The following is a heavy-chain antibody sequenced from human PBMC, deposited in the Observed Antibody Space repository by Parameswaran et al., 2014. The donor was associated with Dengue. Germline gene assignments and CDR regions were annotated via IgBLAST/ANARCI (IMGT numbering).Heavy chain of an antibody. CDR2: ISAYNGNT. Sequence: SWVRQAPGQGLEWMGWISAYNGNTNYAQKLQGRVTMITDTSTSTAYMELRSLRSDDTAVYYCARVIAVAGTGWDYWGQGTLVTVSS. J-gene: IGHJ4*02. CDR3: ARVIAVAGTGWDY. V-gene: IGHV1-18*01. D-gene: IGHD6-19*01.